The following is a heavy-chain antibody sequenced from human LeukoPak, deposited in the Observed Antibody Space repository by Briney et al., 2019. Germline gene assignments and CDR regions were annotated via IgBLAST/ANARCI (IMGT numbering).Heavy chain of an antibody. J-gene: IGHJ4*02. CDR3: ARSCDGDCYSDY. D-gene: IGHD2-21*02. V-gene: IGHV3-21*01. Sequence: NPGGSLRLSCAASGFTFSNYSMNWVRQAPGKGLEWVSSIGSTSNFIYYADSLKGRVTISRDNAKNSLYLQMSSLRVEDTAVYYCARSCDGDCYSDYWGQGALVTVSS. CDR2: IGSTSNFI. CDR1: GFTFSNYS.